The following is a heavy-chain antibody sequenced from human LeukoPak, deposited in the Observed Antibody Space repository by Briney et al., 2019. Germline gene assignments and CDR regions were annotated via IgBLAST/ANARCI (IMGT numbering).Heavy chain of an antibody. CDR2: IYYSGST. V-gene: IGHV4-59*01. CDR3: ARASVWGSDLYSRFYARH. Sequence: SETLSLTCTVSGGSISSYYWSWIRQPPGKGLEWIGYIYYSGSTNYNPSLKSRVTISVDTSKNQFSLKLSSVTAADTAVYYCARASVWGSDLYSRFYARHSGQGYQVTASS. J-gene: IGHJ1*01. CDR1: GGSISSYY. D-gene: IGHD3-16*02.